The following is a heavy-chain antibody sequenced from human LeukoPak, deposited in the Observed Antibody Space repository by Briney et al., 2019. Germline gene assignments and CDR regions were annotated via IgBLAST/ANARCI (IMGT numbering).Heavy chain of an antibody. D-gene: IGHD3-10*01. Sequence: GRSLRPSCAASGFTFSSYGMHWVRQAPGKGLEWVAVIWYDGSNKYYADSVKGRFTISRDNSKNTLYLQMNSLRAEDTAVYYCARSSAGVRGVDFDYWGQGTLVTVSS. V-gene: IGHV3-33*01. CDR2: IWYDGSNK. CDR1: GFTFSSYG. CDR3: ARSSAGVRGVDFDY. J-gene: IGHJ4*02.